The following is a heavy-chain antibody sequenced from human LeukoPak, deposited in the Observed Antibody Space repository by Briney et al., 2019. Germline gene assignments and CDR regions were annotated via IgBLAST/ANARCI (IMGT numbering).Heavy chain of an antibody. Sequence: SETLSLTCVVSGGSVSGYYWGWIRQPPGRGLEWIGYVYYSGSTNYNPSFKSRITISVDTSRNQFSLQLSSVTAAGTAVYYCARIHRYCSGGACYVLDNWGQGTLVAVSS. D-gene: IGHD2-15*01. CDR3: ARIHRYCSGGACYVLDN. V-gene: IGHV4-59*02. CDR1: GGSVSGYY. CDR2: VYYSGST. J-gene: IGHJ4*02.